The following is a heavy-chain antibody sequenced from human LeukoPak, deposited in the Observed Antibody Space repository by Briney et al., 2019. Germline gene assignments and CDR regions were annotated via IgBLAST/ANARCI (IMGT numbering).Heavy chain of an antibody. Sequence: AGGSLRLSGAASGFTFATYGMSWVRQAPGKGLEWVSVAGDSAATTHYADSVKGRFFISRDNSKNTVHLQMNNLRAEDTAVYYCAKDSFTVVRGVGSDDGFAVWGQGTMVIVSS. V-gene: IGHV3-23*01. CDR3: AKDSFTVVRGVGSDDGFAV. CDR2: AGDSAATT. D-gene: IGHD3-10*01. CDR1: GFTFATYG. J-gene: IGHJ3*01.